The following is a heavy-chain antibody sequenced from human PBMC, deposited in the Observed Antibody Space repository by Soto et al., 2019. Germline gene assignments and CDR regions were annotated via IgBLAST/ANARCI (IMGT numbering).Heavy chain of an antibody. D-gene: IGHD2-15*01. CDR3: ARAGCDGGSCYTLVGLRYGMDV. Sequence: QVQLVESGGGVVQPGRSLRLSCAASGFTFSSYVMYWVRQAPGKGLEWVAVISYDGNNKYYADSVKGRFTISRDNSKXTXXXQXNSLRAEDTGVYYCARAGCDGGSCYTLVGLRYGMDVWGQGTTVTVSS. CDR2: ISYDGNNK. V-gene: IGHV3-30-3*01. CDR1: GFTFSSYV. J-gene: IGHJ6*02.